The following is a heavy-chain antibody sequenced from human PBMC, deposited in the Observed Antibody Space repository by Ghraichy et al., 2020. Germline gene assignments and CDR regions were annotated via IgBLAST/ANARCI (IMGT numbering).Heavy chain of an antibody. D-gene: IGHD1-1*01. V-gene: IGHV3-23*01. J-gene: IGHJ4*02. Sequence: GGSLRLSCAASGFTFSSFAMSWVRQARGKVLEWVSSLGSSGESTYYADSVKGRSTISRDTSKNTMYLQMSSLSAGETAVYYCAKLAYNWNDDDYWGQGTLVNVS. CDR1: GFTFSSFA. CDR2: LGSSGEST. CDR3: AKLAYNWNDDDY.